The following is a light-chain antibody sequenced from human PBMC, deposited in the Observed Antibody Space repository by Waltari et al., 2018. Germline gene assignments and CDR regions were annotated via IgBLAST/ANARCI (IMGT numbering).Light chain of an antibody. CDR1: SSDVGGYNY. CDR2: DVS. Sequence: QSALTQPASVSGSPGQSITISCTGTSSDVGGYNYVSWYQQHPGKAPKLMIYDVSKRPSGVSIRFSGSKYGNTASLTISGLQAEDEADYYCSSYTSSSTLFGGGTKLTVL. J-gene: IGLJ3*02. V-gene: IGLV2-14*01. CDR3: SSYTSSSTL.